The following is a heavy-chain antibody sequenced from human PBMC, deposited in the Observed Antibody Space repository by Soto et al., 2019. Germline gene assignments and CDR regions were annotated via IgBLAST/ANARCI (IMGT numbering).Heavy chain of an antibody. J-gene: IGHJ4*02. Sequence: PGGSLRLSCAASGFIFTKYDMPWARQATGKGLEWVSGIGTVGDTYYSASVKGRFTISREDANDALFLQMNSLRAEDTAVYFCVSGNTGWNFWGQGTRVTVSS. CDR3: VSGNTGWNF. V-gene: IGHV3-13*01. D-gene: IGHD6-19*01. CDR1: GFIFTKYD. CDR2: IGTVGDT.